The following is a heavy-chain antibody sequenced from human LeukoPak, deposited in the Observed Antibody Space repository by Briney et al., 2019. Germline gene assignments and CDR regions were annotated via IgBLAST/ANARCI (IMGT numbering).Heavy chain of an antibody. D-gene: IGHD5-18*01. CDR2: IYYSGGT. CDR3: ARLGYVGDTAMD. J-gene: IGHJ4*02. V-gene: IGHV4-31*03. Sequence: PSQTLSLTCTVSGGSISSGGYYWSWIRQHPGKGLEWIGYIYYSGGTYYNPSLKSRVTISVDTSKNQFSLKLSSVTAADTAVYYCARLGYVGDTAMDWGQGTLVTVSS. CDR1: GGSISSGGYY.